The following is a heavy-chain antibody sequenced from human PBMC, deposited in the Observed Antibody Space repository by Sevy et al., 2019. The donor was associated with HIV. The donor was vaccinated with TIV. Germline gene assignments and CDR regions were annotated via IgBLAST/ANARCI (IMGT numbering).Heavy chain of an antibody. V-gene: IGHV4-34*01. CDR1: GGSFSGYY. Sequence: SETLSLTCAVYGGSFSGYYWSWIRQPPGKGLEWIGEINHSGSTNYNPSLKSRVTISVDTSKNRFSLKLSSVTAADTAVYYCARGRGQQLVRYYYYYYYMDVWGKGTTVTVSS. D-gene: IGHD6-13*01. J-gene: IGHJ6*03. CDR3: ARGRGQQLVRYYYYYYYMDV. CDR2: INHSGST.